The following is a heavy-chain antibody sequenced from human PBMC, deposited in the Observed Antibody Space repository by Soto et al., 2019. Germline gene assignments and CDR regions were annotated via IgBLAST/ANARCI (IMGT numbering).Heavy chain of an antibody. CDR1: GYTFISYA. Sequence: ASVKVSCKASGYTFISYAMHWVRQAPGQRLEWMGWINAGNGNTKYSQKFQGRVTITRDTSASTAYMELSSLRSEDTAVYYCARNGIAAAGTGYNWFDPWGQGTLVTVS. V-gene: IGHV1-3*01. D-gene: IGHD6-13*01. CDR2: INAGNGNT. CDR3: ARNGIAAAGTGYNWFDP. J-gene: IGHJ5*02.